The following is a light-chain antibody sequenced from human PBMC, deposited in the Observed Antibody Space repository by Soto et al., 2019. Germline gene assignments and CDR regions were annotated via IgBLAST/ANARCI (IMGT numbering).Light chain of an antibody. CDR3: QQYGSSPT. CDR1: QSISTN. J-gene: IGKJ1*01. Sequence: DIQMTQSPSSLSASVGDRVTITCRASQSISTNLNWFQQKPGKAPKLLIYAASSLQSGVPSRFSGSGPGTEFTLTISSLQSEDFAVYYCQQYGSSPTFGQGTKVDI. V-gene: IGKV1-39*01. CDR2: AAS.